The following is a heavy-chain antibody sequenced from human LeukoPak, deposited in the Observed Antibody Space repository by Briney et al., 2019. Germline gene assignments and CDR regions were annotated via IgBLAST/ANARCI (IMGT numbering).Heavy chain of an antibody. CDR2: INHSGST. Sequence: SETLSLTCAVYGGSFSGYYWSWIRQPPGKGLEWIGEINHSGSTNYNPSLKSRVTISVDTSKNQFSLKLSSVTAADTAVYYCARDHDSSGFDPWGQGTLVTVSS. CDR3: ARDHDSSGFDP. V-gene: IGHV4-34*01. CDR1: GGSFSGYY. J-gene: IGHJ5*02. D-gene: IGHD3-22*01.